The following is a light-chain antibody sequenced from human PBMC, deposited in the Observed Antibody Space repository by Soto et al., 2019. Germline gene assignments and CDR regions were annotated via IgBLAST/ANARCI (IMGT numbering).Light chain of an antibody. CDR1: QGIGPY. V-gene: IGKV1-9*01. Sequence: DIQLTQSPSFLSASVGDRVTITCRASQGIGPYLGWYQQKPGKAPKLLIYAASTLQSGVPSTFSGSGSGTEFTLTISSLQPEDFATYYCQHVYSYPWTFGQGTKVEIK. CDR2: AAS. CDR3: QHVYSYPWT. J-gene: IGKJ1*01.